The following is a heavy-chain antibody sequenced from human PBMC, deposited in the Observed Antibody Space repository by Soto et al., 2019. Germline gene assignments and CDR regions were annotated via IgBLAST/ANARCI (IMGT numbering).Heavy chain of an antibody. Sequence: PSETLSLTCTVTGDSISSRSYYWGWIRQPPGKGLEWIGSIYYSGSTYNNPSLRSRVSMSIDTSKDQFSLKLKSVTAADTALYFCARDRRDGYKRYFEFWGQGNQVTVSS. D-gene: IGHD5-12*01. CDR1: GDSISSRSYY. CDR3: ARDRRDGYKRYFEF. J-gene: IGHJ4*02. CDR2: IYYSGST. V-gene: IGHV4-39*02.